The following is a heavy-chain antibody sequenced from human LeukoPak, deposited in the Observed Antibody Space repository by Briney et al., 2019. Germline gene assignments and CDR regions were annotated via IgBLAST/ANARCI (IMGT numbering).Heavy chain of an antibody. V-gene: IGHV4-34*01. CDR3: ARGNRQLRFLEWLTHNWFDP. CDR2: INHSGST. CDR1: GGSISGYY. J-gene: IGHJ5*02. D-gene: IGHD3-3*01. Sequence: KPSETLSLTCTVSGGSISGYYWSWIRQPPGKGLEWIGEINHSGSTNYNPSLKSRVTISVDTSKNQFSLKLSSVTAADTAVYYCARGNRQLRFLEWLTHNWFDPWGQGTLVTVSS.